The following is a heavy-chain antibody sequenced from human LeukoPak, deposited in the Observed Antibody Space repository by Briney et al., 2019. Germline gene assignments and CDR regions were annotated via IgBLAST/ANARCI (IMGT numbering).Heavy chain of an antibody. J-gene: IGHJ4*02. D-gene: IGHD5-12*01. CDR1: GYTFTGYY. V-gene: IGHV1-2*02. CDR3: AREEYSGYDRAFDY. Sequence: ASVKVSCEASGYTFTGYYMHWVRQAPGQGLEWMGWINPNSVGTNYAQKFQGRVTMTRDTSISTAYMELSRLRSDDTAVYYCAREEYSGYDRAFDYWGQGTLVTVSS. CDR2: INPNSVGT.